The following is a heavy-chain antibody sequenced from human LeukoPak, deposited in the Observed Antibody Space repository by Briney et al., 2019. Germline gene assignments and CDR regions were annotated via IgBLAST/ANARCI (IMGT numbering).Heavy chain of an antibody. CDR1: GGSISSYY. V-gene: IGHV4-59*04. Sequence: SETLSLTCTVSGGSISSYYWSWIRQPPGKGLEWIGSIYHSGSTYYNPSLKSRVTISVDTSKNQFSLQLSSVTAADTAVYYCARRHPYTYYYDSSGSIAFDYWGQGTLVTVSS. J-gene: IGHJ4*02. D-gene: IGHD3-22*01. CDR2: IYHSGST. CDR3: ARRHPYTYYYDSSGSIAFDY.